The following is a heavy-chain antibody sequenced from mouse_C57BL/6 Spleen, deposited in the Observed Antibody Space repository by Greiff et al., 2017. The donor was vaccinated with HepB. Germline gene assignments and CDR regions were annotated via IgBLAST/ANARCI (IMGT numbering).Heavy chain of an antibody. D-gene: IGHD1-1*01. J-gene: IGHJ4*01. CDR2: IYPGSGST. Sequence: VQLQQPGAELVKPGASVKMSCKASGYTFTSYWITWVKQRPGQGLEWIGDIYPGSGSTNYNEKFKSKATLTVDTSSSTAYMQLSSLTSEDSAVYYCARYYYGSSYLYYYAMDYWGQGTSVTVSS. V-gene: IGHV1-55*01. CDR1: GYTFTSYW. CDR3: ARYYYGSSYLYYYAMDY.